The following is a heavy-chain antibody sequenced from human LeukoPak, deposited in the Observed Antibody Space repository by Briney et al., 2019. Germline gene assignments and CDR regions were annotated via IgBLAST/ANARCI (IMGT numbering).Heavy chain of an antibody. CDR1: GFSFDSYA. D-gene: IGHD1-26*01. J-gene: IGHJ4*02. CDR2: ISDDGRNQ. Sequence: PGGSLRLSCAASGFSFDSYALHWVRQAPGKGLEWMALISDDGRNQYYADSVKGRFTISRDNSKNTLYLQLNSPRTEDTAVYYCARDDGGNSGTFVDYWGQGTLVTVSS. CDR3: ARDDGGNSGTFVDY. V-gene: IGHV3-30*04.